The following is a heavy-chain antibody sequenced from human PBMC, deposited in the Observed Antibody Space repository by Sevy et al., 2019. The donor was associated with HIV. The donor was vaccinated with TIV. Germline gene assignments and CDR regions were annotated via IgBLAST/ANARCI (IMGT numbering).Heavy chain of an antibody. Sequence: GGSLRLSCAASGFTFSSYAMSWVRQAPGKGLEWVAVIWYDGSNKYYADSVKGRFTISRDNSKNTLYLQMNSLRAEDTAVYYCARDRYSGSRRTVNYYYYGMDVWGQGTTVTVSS. D-gene: IGHD1-26*01. CDR3: ARDRYSGSRRTVNYYYYGMDV. J-gene: IGHJ6*02. V-gene: IGHV3-33*08. CDR2: IWYDGSNK. CDR1: GFTFSSYA.